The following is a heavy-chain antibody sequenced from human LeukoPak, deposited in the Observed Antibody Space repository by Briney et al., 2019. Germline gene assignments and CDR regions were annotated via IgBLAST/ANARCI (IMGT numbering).Heavy chain of an antibody. J-gene: IGHJ6*03. CDR3: ARGYRDRLGYCSGGSCYSKLIYYYYYYMDV. Sequence: PSETLSLTCTVSGGSISSSSYYWGWIRQPPGKGLEWIGSIYYSGSTYYNPSLKSRVTISVDTSKNQFSLKLSSVTAADTAVYYCARGYRDRLGYCSGGSCYSKLIYYYYYYMDVWGKGTTVTVSS. V-gene: IGHV4-39*07. CDR1: GGSISSSSYY. CDR2: IYYSGST. D-gene: IGHD2-15*01.